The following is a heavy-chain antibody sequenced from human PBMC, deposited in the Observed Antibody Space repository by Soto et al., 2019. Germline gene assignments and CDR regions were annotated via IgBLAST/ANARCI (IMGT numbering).Heavy chain of an antibody. CDR1: GFTFSTYA. CDR2: ISYDGSNK. J-gene: IGHJ2*01. Sequence: QVQLVESGGGVVQPGRSLRLSCAASGFTFSTYAMHWVRQAPGKGLEWVAVISYDGSNKYYADSVKGRFTISRDNSKNTLYLQMTSLRAEDTAVYYCARETWYFDLWGRGTLVTVSS. CDR3: ARETWYFDL. V-gene: IGHV3-30*03.